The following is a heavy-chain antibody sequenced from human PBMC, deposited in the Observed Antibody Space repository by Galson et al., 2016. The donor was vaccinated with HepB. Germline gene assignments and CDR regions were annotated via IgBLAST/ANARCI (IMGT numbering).Heavy chain of an antibody. CDR3: AKLAGYYGSGTLDY. CDR1: GFTFSSYV. D-gene: IGHD3-10*01. J-gene: IGHJ4*02. V-gene: IGHV3-23*01. CDR2: ISDSGDST. Sequence: SLRLSCAASGFTFSSYVMSWVRQAPGKGLEWVSTISDSGDSTYFADSVKGRFTISRDNSKDTLYLQMNSLKTEDTAVYYCAKLAGYYGSGTLDYWGQGTLVTVSS.